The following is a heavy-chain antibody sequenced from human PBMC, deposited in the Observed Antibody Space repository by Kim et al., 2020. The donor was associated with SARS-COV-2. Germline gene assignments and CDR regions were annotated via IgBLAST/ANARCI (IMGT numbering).Heavy chain of an antibody. CDR3: ARHGSTGVIVVVITDFDY. D-gene: IGHD3-22*01. Sequence: SETLSLTCTVSGGSISSGSYYWGWIRQPRGKGLEWIGSTYYSGSTYYNPSLKSRVTISVDTTKNQFSLKLCSVTAADTAVYYCARHGSTGVIVVVITDFDYWGQETLLTVSS. V-gene: IGHV4-39*01. CDR1: GGSISSGSYY. CDR2: TYYSGST. J-gene: IGHJ4*02.